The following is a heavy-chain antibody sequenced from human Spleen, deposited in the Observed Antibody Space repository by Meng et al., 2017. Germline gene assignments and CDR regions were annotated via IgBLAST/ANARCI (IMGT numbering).Heavy chain of an antibody. J-gene: IGHJ4*02. CDR3: AKGAGGVGTTRADD. V-gene: IGHV3-23*01. D-gene: IGHD1-26*01. CDR2: ISGSGRNT. Sequence: GGSLRLSCGASGFTFTNYAMNWVRQAPGKGLEWVSSISGSGRNTYYADSVKGRFTISRDNSNNMLYLQMNSLRAEDTAVYYCAKGAGGVGTTRADDWGQGTLVTVSS. CDR1: GFTFTNYA.